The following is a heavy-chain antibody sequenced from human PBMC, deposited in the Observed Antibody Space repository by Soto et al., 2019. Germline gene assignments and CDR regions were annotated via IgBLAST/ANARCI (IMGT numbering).Heavy chain of an antibody. J-gene: IGHJ6*04. Sequence: EVQLLESGGGLVQPGGSLRLSCAASGFTFSSYATSWVRQAPGKGLEWVSGLSDTGGNTYYADSVRGRLTISRDNSKKTPYLQMNSLRAEDTAVYYCAKVSQLTMVRVVILDVWGKGTTVTVSS. V-gene: IGHV3-23*01. CDR1: GFTFSSYA. CDR2: LSDTGGNT. D-gene: IGHD3-10*01. CDR3: AKVSQLTMVRVVILDV.